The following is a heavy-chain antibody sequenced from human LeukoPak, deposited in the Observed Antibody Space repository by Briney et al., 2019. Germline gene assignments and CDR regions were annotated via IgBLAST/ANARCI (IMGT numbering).Heavy chain of an antibody. V-gene: IGHV3-21*04. D-gene: IGHD3-10*01. CDR1: GFAFSSYS. Sequence: GGSLRLSCGASGFAFSSYSMNWVRQAPGKGLEWVSSILTSSTYIYYADSVKGRFTISRDNAKNLLYLQMNSLRAEDTAVYYCARVVMTGDMDVWGKGTTVTISS. CDR2: ILTSSTYI. J-gene: IGHJ6*03. CDR3: ARVVMTGDMDV.